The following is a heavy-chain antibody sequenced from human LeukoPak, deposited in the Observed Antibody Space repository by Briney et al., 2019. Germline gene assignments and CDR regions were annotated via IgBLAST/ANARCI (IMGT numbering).Heavy chain of an antibody. CDR1: GGSISSGGYY. D-gene: IGHD3-22*01. V-gene: IGHV4-39*07. Sequence: SETLSLTCTVSGGSISSGGYYWSWIRQHPGKGLEWIGSIYYSGSTYYNPSLKSRVTISVDTSKNQLSLKLSSVTAADTAVYYCARLSRSIVVRTGYWGQGTLVTVSS. CDR2: IYYSGST. J-gene: IGHJ4*02. CDR3: ARLSRSIVVRTGY.